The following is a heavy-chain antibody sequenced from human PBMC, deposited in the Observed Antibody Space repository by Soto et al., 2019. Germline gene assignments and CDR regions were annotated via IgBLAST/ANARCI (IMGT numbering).Heavy chain of an antibody. Sequence: ASVKVSCKASGYTFTSYDINWVRQAPGQGLEWMGWISAYNGNTNYAQKLQGRVTMTTDTSTSTAYMELRSLRSDDTAVYYCARDLGYGDYVDYWGQGTLVTVSS. D-gene: IGHD4-17*01. CDR3: ARDLGYGDYVDY. CDR2: ISAYNGNT. J-gene: IGHJ4*02. V-gene: IGHV1-18*01. CDR1: GYTFTSYD.